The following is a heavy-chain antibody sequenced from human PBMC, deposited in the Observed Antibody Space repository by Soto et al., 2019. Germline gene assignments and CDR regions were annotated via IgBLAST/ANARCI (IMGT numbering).Heavy chain of an antibody. CDR1: GIIFSDYS. V-gene: IGHV3-30*03. CDR2: VSYDGTNK. CDR3: AGMYYNDTTGYQRDD. D-gene: IGHD3-22*01. Sequence: QVQLVESGGGVVQPGRSLRLSCAASGIIFSDYSMHWVRQAPGEGLEWVAVVSYDGTNKYYRDSVKGRFTISRDNSKNTLYLQMDSLRREDTAVYYCAGMYYNDTTGYQRDDWGQGTLVNVSS. J-gene: IGHJ4*02.